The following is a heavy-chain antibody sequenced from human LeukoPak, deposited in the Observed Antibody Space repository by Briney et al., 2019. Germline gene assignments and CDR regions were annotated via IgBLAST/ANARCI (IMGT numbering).Heavy chain of an antibody. J-gene: IGHJ4*02. CDR2: ISSSGSTI. V-gene: IGHV3-48*03. CDR3: ARERIAVAVTGGLSTIFDY. CDR1: GVTFSSYE. D-gene: IGHD6-19*01. Sequence: GGSLRLSCAASGVTFSSYEMNWVRQAPGKGLEWVSYISSSGSTIYYADSVKGRFTISRDNAKNSLYLQMNSLRAEDTAVYYCARERIAVAVTGGLSTIFDYWGQGTLVTVSS.